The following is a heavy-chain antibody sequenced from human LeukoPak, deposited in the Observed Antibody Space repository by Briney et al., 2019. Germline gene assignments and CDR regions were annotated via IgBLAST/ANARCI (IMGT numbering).Heavy chain of an antibody. CDR2: INPNSGGT. J-gene: IGHJ4*02. V-gene: IGHV1-2*02. CDR3: ARDGSLPPIVGATSGDY. CDR1: GYTFTGYY. D-gene: IGHD1-26*01. Sequence: ASVKVSCKASGYTFTGYYMHWVRQAPGQGLEWMGWINPNSGGTNYAQKFQGRVTMTRDTSISTAYMELSRLRPDDTAVYYCARDGSLPPIVGATSGDYWGQGTLVTVSS.